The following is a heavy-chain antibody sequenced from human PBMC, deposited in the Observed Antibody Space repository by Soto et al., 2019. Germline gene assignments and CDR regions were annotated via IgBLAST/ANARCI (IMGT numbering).Heavy chain of an antibody. J-gene: IGHJ6*02. CDR2: IYPGDSDT. CDR1: GYSFTSYW. CDR3: ARLPGCSGGSCYAGDYYYYYGMDV. V-gene: IGHV5-51*01. D-gene: IGHD2-15*01. Sequence: GESLKISCKGSGYSFTSYWIGWVRQMPGKGLEWMGIIYPGDSDTRYSPSFQGQVTISADKSISTAYLPWSSLKASDTAMYYCARLPGCSGGSCYAGDYYYYYGMDVWGQGTTVTVFS.